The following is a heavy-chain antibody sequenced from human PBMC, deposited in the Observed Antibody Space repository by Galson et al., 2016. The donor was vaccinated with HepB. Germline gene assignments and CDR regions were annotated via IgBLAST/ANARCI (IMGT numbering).Heavy chain of an antibody. CDR1: GGTFSTYA. J-gene: IGHJ6*02. Sequence: SVKVSCKASGGTFSTYAISWVRQAPGQGLEWMGGIIPIFGTANYAQKFQGRVSMTADTSANTVNMDLSSLRYEDTAVYYCAVTVIEAGGMDVWGQGTTIAVAS. V-gene: IGHV1-69*06. CDR2: IIPIFGTA. D-gene: IGHD3-22*01. CDR3: AVTVIEAGGMDV.